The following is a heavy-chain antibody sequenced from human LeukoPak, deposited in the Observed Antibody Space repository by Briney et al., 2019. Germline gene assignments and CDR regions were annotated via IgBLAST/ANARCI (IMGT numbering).Heavy chain of an antibody. D-gene: IGHD2-2*01. Sequence: GGSLRLSCAASGFTFSSYEMNWVRQAPGKGLEWVSYISSSGSTIYYADSVKGRFTISRDNAKNSLHLQMNSLRAEDTAVYYCARVRAYCSSTSCYALYYYYYYMDVWGKGTTVTISS. J-gene: IGHJ6*03. CDR3: ARVRAYCSSTSCYALYYYYYYMDV. CDR2: ISSSGSTI. CDR1: GFTFSSYE. V-gene: IGHV3-48*03.